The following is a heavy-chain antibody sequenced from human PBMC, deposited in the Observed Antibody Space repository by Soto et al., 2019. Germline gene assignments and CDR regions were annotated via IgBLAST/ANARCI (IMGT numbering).Heavy chain of an antibody. CDR1: GYTLTELS. Sequence: GASVKVSCKVSGYTLTELSMHWVRQAPGKGLEWMGGFDPEDGETIYAQKFQGRVTMTEDTSTDTAYMELSSLRSEDTAVYYCATDPKYYYDSSGYRGIWGQGALVTVSS. D-gene: IGHD3-22*01. CDR2: FDPEDGET. CDR3: ATDPKYYYDSSGYRGI. V-gene: IGHV1-24*01. J-gene: IGHJ4*02.